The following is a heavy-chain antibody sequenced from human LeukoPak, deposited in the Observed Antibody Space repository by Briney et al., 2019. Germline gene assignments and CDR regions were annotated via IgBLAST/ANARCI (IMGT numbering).Heavy chain of an antibody. CDR1: GGSFSGYY. D-gene: IGHD3-10*01. Sequence: SETLSLTCAVYGGSFSGYYWSWIRQPPGKGLEWIGEINHSGSTNYNPSLKSRVTISVDTSKNQFSLKLSSVTAADTAVYYCARDPFGLWFGELPEPFDYWGQGTLVTVSS. CDR3: ARDPFGLWFGELPEPFDY. CDR2: INHSGST. V-gene: IGHV4-34*01. J-gene: IGHJ4*02.